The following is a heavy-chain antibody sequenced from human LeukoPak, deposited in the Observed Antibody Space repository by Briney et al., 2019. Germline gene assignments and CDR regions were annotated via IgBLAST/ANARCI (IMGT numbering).Heavy chain of an antibody. CDR1: GGTFNTYA. CDR2: ISAYNGNT. J-gene: IGHJ4*02. D-gene: IGHD2-2*01. Sequence: APVKVSCKASGGTFNTYAITWVRQAPGQGLEWMGWISAYNGNTNYAQKLQGRVTMTTDTSTSTAYMELRSLRSDDTAVYYCARNIGYCSSTSCYGYYFDYWGQGTLVTVSS. V-gene: IGHV1-18*01. CDR3: ARNIGYCSSTSCYGYYFDY.